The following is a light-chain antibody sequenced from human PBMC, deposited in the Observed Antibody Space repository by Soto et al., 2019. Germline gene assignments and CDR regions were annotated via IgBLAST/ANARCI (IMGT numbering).Light chain of an antibody. Sequence: SVLTQPPSASGTPGQRVTISCSGSSSNIGSNYVYWYQQLPGTAPKLLIYRNNQRPSGVPDRFSGSKSGTSASLAISGLRSEDEADYYCAAWDDSLSVVVFGGGTKLTVL. V-gene: IGLV1-47*01. J-gene: IGLJ2*01. CDR2: RNN. CDR3: AAWDDSLSVVV. CDR1: SSNIGSNY.